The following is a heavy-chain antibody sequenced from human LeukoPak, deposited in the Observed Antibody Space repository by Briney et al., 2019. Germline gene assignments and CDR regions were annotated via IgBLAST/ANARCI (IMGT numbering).Heavy chain of an antibody. CDR3: ARTLAAAWFDP. J-gene: IGHJ5*02. CDR2: TYYRFKWYN. V-gene: IGHV6-1*01. D-gene: IGHD6-25*01. CDR1: GDSVSSNSAA. Sequence: SQTLSLTCDISGDSVSSNSAAWNWIRQSPLRGLEWLGRTYYRFKWYNDYAVSVKSRITINPDTSKNQFSLQLNSVTPEDTAVYYCARTLAAAWFDPWGQGTLVTVSS.